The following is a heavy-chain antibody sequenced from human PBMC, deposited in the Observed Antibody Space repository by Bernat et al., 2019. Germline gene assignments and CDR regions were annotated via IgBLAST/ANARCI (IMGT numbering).Heavy chain of an antibody. CDR2: IWYDGSNK. D-gene: IGHD4-17*01. V-gene: IGHV3-33*01. Sequence: QVQLVESGGGVVQPGRSLRLSCAASGFTFSSYGMHWVRQAPGKGLEWVAVIWYDGSNKYYADSVKGRFTISRDKSKNTLYLQMNSLRAEDTAVYYCARDVTVTIKRDYYYYMDVWGKGTTVTVSS. CDR1: GFTFSSYG. CDR3: ARDVTVTIKRDYYYYMDV. J-gene: IGHJ6*03.